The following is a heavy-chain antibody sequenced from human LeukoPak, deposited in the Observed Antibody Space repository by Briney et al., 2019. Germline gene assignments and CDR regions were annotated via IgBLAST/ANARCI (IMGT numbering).Heavy chain of an antibody. CDR1: GFTFSSYA. D-gene: IGHD3-10*01. V-gene: IGHV3-23*01. CDR2: ISGSGGST. CDR3: AKDRARYGSGSYYEY. Sequence: GGSLRLSCAASGFTFSSYAMSWVRQAPGKGLEWASAISGSGGSTYYADSVKGRFTISRDNSKNTLYVQMNSLRAEDTAVYYCAKDRARYGSGSYYEYWGQGTQVTVSS. J-gene: IGHJ4*02.